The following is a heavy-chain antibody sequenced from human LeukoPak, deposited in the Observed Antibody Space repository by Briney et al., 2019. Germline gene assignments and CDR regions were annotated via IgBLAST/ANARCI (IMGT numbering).Heavy chain of an antibody. Sequence: HSETLSLTCTVSGGSISSSSYYWGWIRQPPGKGLEWIGRIYYSGSTYYNPSLKSRVTISVDTSKNQFSLKLSSVTAADTAVYYCATPTYHYYDSSGYYGDYWGQGTLVTVSS. J-gene: IGHJ4*02. D-gene: IGHD3-22*01. CDR2: IYYSGST. CDR3: ATPTYHYYDSSGYYGDY. CDR1: GGSISSSSYY. V-gene: IGHV4-39*01.